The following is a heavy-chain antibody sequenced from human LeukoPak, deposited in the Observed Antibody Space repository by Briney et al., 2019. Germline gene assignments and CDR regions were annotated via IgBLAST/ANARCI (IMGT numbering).Heavy chain of an antibody. V-gene: IGHV4-31*03. CDR2: IYYSGST. J-gene: IGHJ4*02. CDR3: ARGGEWLSPYFDY. D-gene: IGHD3-3*01. CDR1: GGSISSGGYY. Sequence: SQTLSLTCTVSGGSISSGGYYWSWIRQHPGKGLEWIGYIYYSGSTYYNPSLKSRVTISVDTSKNQFSLKLSSVTAADTAVYYCARGGEWLSPYFDYWGQGTLVTVSS.